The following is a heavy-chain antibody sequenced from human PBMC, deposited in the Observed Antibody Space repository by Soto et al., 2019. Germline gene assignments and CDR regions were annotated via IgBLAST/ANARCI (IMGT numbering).Heavy chain of an antibody. Sequence: SETLSLTCTVSGGSISDTNYWGWIRQPPGKGLDWIGTIYNRGSTYYNPSLKSRVTTSADTSKNQFSLKLSSVTAADTAVYYCGRQTGPCVDYWGQGILVTVSS. CDR2: IYNRGST. CDR1: GGSISDTNY. V-gene: IGHV4-39*01. D-gene: IGHD3-9*01. J-gene: IGHJ4*02. CDR3: GRQTGPCVDY.